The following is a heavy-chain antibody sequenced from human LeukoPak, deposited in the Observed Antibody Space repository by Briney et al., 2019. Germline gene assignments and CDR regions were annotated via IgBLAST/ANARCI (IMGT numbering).Heavy chain of an antibody. D-gene: IGHD6-13*01. Sequence: ASVKVSCKASGGTFSSYAISWVRQAPGQGLEWMGRIIPILGIANYAQKFQGRVTITADESTSTAYMELSSLRSEDTAVYYCARSRYFSSSWYWFDPWGQGTLVTVSS. CDR3: ARSRYFSSSWYWFDP. J-gene: IGHJ5*02. CDR2: IIPILGIA. V-gene: IGHV1-69*04. CDR1: GGTFSSYA.